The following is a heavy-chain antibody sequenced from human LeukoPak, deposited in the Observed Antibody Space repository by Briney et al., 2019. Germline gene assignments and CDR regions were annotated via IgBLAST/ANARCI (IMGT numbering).Heavy chain of an antibody. Sequence: SETLSLTCTVSGDSISSGDYYWSWIRQPPGKGLEWIGYIYYSGSTYYNQPLKSRVTISVDTSKNQFSLKLNSVTAADTAVYYCAKVHCNAGSCWLDPWGQGTLVSVSS. CDR2: IYYSGST. CDR3: AKVHCNAGSCWLDP. CDR1: GDSISSGDYY. J-gene: IGHJ5*02. D-gene: IGHD2-15*01. V-gene: IGHV4-30-4*01.